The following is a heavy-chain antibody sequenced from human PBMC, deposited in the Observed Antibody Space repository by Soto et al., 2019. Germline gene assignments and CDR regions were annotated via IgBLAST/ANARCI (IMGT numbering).Heavy chain of an antibody. D-gene: IGHD3-3*01. Sequence: GGSLRLSCAASGFTFSSYAMSWVRQAPGKGLEWVSAISGSGGSTYYADSVKGRFTISRDNSKNTLYLQMNSLRAEDTAVYYCAKEEGGGITTFGVVISDYFDYWGQGTLVTVSS. CDR2: ISGSGGST. CDR3: AKEEGGGITTFGVVISDYFDY. J-gene: IGHJ4*02. V-gene: IGHV3-23*01. CDR1: GFTFSSYA.